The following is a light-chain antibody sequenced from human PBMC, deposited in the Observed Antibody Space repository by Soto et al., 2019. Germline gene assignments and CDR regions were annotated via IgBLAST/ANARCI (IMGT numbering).Light chain of an antibody. J-gene: IGKJ4*01. CDR2: DAS. Sequence: EIVLTQSPATLSLPPGERATLSCRASQSVSSYLAWYQQKPGQAPRLLIYDASNRATGIPARFSGSGSGTGFTLTISSLEPEDFAVYYCQQRSNFGFGGGTKVDIK. V-gene: IGKV3-11*01. CDR1: QSVSSY. CDR3: QQRSNFG.